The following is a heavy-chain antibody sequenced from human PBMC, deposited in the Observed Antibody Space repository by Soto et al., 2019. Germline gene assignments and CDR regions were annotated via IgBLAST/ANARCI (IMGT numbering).Heavy chain of an antibody. D-gene: IGHD3-22*01. CDR2: IYYSGST. V-gene: IGHV4-59*01. CDR1: GGSIRTYY. CDR3: ARVGYYYDSSGYYLSFDY. Sequence: PSETLSLTCTVSGGSIRTYYWSWIRQPPGKGLEWIGYIYYSGSTNYNPSLKSRVTISVDTSKNQFSLKLSSVTAADTAVYYCARVGYYYDSSGYYLSFDYWGQGTLVTVSS. J-gene: IGHJ4*02.